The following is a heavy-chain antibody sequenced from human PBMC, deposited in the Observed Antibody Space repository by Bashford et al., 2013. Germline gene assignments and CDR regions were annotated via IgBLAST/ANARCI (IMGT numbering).Heavy chain of an antibody. Sequence: SVKVSCKASGGTFSSYGISWVRQAPGQAPEWMGGIIPLLAISSYAQKFQGRVTIIADTSTSTAYMELSSLRSEDTAVYYCARQYCSGGGCYHNDYWGQGTWSPSPQ. J-gene: IGHJ4*02. CDR3: ARQYCSGGGCYHNDY. D-gene: IGHD2-15*01. V-gene: IGHV1-69*10. CDR1: GGTFSSYG. CDR2: IIPLLAIS.